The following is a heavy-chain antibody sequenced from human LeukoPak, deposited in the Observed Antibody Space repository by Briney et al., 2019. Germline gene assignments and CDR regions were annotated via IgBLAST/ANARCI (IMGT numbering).Heavy chain of an antibody. Sequence: GGSLRLSSAAPGFTFSVYWMTWVRQAPGKGLEWVGNIKQDGSEKYYVDSVKGRFTFSRDNAQNSLYLQMNSLRADDTAVYYCARDAGHGMDVWGKGTTVTVSS. CDR1: GFTFSVYW. J-gene: IGHJ6*04. V-gene: IGHV3-7*03. CDR2: IKQDGSEK. CDR3: ARDAGHGMDV.